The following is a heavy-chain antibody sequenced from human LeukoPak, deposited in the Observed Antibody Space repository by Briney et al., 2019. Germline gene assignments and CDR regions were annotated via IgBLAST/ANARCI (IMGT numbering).Heavy chain of an antibody. J-gene: IGHJ4*02. D-gene: IGHD3-22*01. V-gene: IGHV3-72*01. CDR2: TRSKANSYTT. Sequence: GGSLRLSCAVSGFSFSDHYMDWVRQAPGKGLEWVGRTRSKANSYTTEYAASVKGRFTISSDDSKNSLYLQMNSLKTEDTAVYYCARDYYDDSGYYQDYWGQGTLVTVSS. CDR3: ARDYYDDSGYYQDY. CDR1: GFSFSDHY.